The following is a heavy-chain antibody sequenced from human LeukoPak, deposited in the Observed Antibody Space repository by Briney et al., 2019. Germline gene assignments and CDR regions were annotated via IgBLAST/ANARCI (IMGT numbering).Heavy chain of an antibody. D-gene: IGHD4-17*01. CDR2: INHSGST. CDR1: GGSFSGYY. CDR3: ARDNSVTIAGHHTLDY. V-gene: IGHV4-34*01. J-gene: IGHJ4*02. Sequence: SETLSLTCAVYGGSFSGYYWSWLRQPPGKGLEWIGEINHSGSTNYNPSLKSRVTISVDTSKNQFSLKLSSVTAADTAVYYCARDNSVTIAGHHTLDYWGQGTLVTVSS.